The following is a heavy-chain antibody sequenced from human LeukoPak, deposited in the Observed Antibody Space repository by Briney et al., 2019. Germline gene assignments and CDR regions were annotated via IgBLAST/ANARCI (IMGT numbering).Heavy chain of an antibody. J-gene: IGHJ4*02. CDR1: GFTFSIYW. Sequence: GGSLRLSCATSGFTFSIYWMSWVRQPPGKGLEWVANIKHDGSEKYYVDSVKGRFTISRDNAKNSLYLQVNSLRAEDTALYYCARGRNHYDSSGYFYFDYWGQGTLVTVSS. D-gene: IGHD3-22*01. CDR2: IKHDGSEK. CDR3: ARGRNHYDSSGYFYFDY. V-gene: IGHV3-7*04.